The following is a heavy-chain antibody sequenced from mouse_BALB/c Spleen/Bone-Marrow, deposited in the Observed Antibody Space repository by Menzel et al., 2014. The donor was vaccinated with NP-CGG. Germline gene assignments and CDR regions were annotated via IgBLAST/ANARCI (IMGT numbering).Heavy chain of an antibody. V-gene: IGHV1S81*02. J-gene: IGHJ3*01. D-gene: IGHD2-3*01. Sequence: LVESGAELVKPGAPVKLSCKTSGYTFTSYWIHWVKLRPGHGLEWIGEINPSNGRTNYNEKFKNKATLTVDKSSSTAYIQLSSLTSEDSAVYYCARYDGPAWFAYWGQGTLVTVS. CDR2: INPSNGRT. CDR3: ARYDGPAWFAY. CDR1: GYTFTSYW.